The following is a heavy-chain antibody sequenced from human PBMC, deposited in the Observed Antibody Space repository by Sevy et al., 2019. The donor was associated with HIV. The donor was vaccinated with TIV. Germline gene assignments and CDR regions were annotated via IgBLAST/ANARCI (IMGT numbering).Heavy chain of an antibody. Sequence: SETLSLTCTVSGDSINTYYWSWIRQPPGKGLEWIGYVSHSGNINYNPSLKSRVSMSVDTSTNQFSLKVKSVTAADTAVYYCARLRWDLVVVPGATPGCYFDSWGQGTLVTVSS. CDR1: GDSINTYY. CDR2: VSHSGNI. CDR3: ARLRWDLVVVPGATPGCYFDS. J-gene: IGHJ4*02. D-gene: IGHD2-2*02. V-gene: IGHV4-59*08.